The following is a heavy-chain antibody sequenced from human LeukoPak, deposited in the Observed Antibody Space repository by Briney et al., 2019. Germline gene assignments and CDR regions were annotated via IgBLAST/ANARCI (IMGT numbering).Heavy chain of an antibody. CDR2: VDHTGST. CDR3: ARGRVSSSTWYSTYYYFFYMDF. V-gene: IGHV4-59*01. J-gene: IGHJ6*03. Sequence: PSETLSLTCTVSDDSITMYYWTWIRQPPGKGLEWIGYVDHTGSTKFNPSLNGRVSISRDTSDNFFSLRLRSVTAADTAVYFCARGRVSSSTWYSTYYYFFYMDFWGKGTTVTVSS. D-gene: IGHD4-11*01. CDR1: DDSITMYY.